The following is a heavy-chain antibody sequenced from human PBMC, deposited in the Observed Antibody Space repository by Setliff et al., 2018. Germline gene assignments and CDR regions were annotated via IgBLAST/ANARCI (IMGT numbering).Heavy chain of an antibody. D-gene: IGHD3-3*01. Sequence: PSETLSLTCAVYGGSFSGYYWSWIRQPPGKGLEWIGEINHSGSTNYNPSLKSRVTISVDTSKNQFSLKLTSVTAADTAVYYCARMSGFLYLDVWGNGTTVTVSS. J-gene: IGHJ6*03. V-gene: IGHV4-34*01. CDR3: ARMSGFLYLDV. CDR2: INHSGST. CDR1: GGSFSGYY.